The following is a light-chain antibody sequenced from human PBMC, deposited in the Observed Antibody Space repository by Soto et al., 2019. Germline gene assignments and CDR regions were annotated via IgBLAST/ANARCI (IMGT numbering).Light chain of an antibody. Sequence: ERVMTQSPANLSVSPGESATLFCRASQSVNSNLAWYQQKPGQAPRLLIYDASNRATGIPARFSGSGSGTDFTLTISSLEPEDFAVYYCQQRSNWPRTFGQGTRLEIK. V-gene: IGKV3-11*01. CDR3: QQRSNWPRT. CDR2: DAS. CDR1: QSVNSN. J-gene: IGKJ5*01.